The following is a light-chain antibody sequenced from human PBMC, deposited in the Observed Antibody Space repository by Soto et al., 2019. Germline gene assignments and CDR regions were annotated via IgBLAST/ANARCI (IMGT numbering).Light chain of an antibody. CDR3: SSYAGSLVV. CDR2: QVT. Sequence: QCVLTQPPSASGSPGQSVTISCTGTNSDIGAYNYVSWYRQYPDKAPKLLVYQVTKRPSGVPDRFSGSKSGNTAALTVSGLQAEDEAVYYWSSYAGSLVVFGGGTKLTVL. CDR1: NSDIGAYNY. V-gene: IGLV2-8*01. J-gene: IGLJ2*01.